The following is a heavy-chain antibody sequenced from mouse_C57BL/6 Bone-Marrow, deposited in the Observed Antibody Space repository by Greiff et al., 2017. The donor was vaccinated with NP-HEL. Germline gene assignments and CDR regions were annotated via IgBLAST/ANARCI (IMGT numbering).Heavy chain of an antibody. Sequence: QVQLQQSGAELARPGASVKLSCKASGYTFTSYGISWVKQRTGQGLEWIGEIYPRSGNTYYNEKFKGKATLTADKSSSPAYMELRSLTSEDSAVYFCARRGTPTVVAGVDYWGQGTTLTVSS. CDR1: GYTFTSYG. CDR2: IYPRSGNT. J-gene: IGHJ2*01. D-gene: IGHD1-1*01. V-gene: IGHV1-81*01. CDR3: ARRGTPTVVAGVDY.